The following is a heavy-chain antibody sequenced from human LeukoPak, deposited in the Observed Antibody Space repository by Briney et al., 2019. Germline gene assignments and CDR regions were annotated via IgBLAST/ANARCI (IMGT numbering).Heavy chain of an antibody. D-gene: IGHD6-13*01. Sequence: PGRSLRLSCAASGFTFSSYGMHWVRQAPGKGLEWVAVIWYDGSNKYYADSVKGRFTISRDNSKNTLYLQMNSLRAEDTAVYYCARDGIAAAGTGFDYWGQGTLVTVSS. V-gene: IGHV3-33*01. CDR3: ARDGIAAAGTGFDY. J-gene: IGHJ4*02. CDR1: GFTFSSYG. CDR2: IWYDGSNK.